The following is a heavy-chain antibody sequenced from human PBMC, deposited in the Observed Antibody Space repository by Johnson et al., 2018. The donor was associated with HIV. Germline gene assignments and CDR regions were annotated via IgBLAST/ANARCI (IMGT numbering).Heavy chain of an antibody. CDR1: GFSIKDYA. V-gene: IGHV3-7*03. CDR3: ATSHGSHGAFDI. D-gene: IGHD1-26*01. Sequence: VQLVESGGGLVQPGRSLRLSCAASGFSIKDYAMHWVRQAPGKGLEWVANIKQDGSEKYYVDSVKGRFTISRDNAKNSLFLQMNSLRAEDTAVYYCATSHGSHGAFDIWGQGTMVTVSS. J-gene: IGHJ3*02. CDR2: IKQDGSEK.